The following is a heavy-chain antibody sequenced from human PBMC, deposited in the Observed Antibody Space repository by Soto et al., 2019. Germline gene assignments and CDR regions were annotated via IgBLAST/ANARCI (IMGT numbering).Heavy chain of an antibody. CDR3: ARDASATRGFDP. Sequence: QVQLVQSGAEVKKPAASVKVSCKASGYTFTSYAMHWVRQAPGQRLEWMGWINAGNGNTKYSQKFQGRVTITRDTSASTAYMELSSLRSEDTAVYYCARDASATRGFDPWGQGTLVTVSS. J-gene: IGHJ5*02. CDR2: INAGNGNT. CDR1: GYTFTSYA. V-gene: IGHV1-3*01. D-gene: IGHD1-26*01.